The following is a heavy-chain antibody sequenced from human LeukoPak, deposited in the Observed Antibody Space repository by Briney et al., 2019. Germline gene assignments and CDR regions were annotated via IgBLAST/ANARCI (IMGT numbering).Heavy chain of an antibody. CDR2: INWNGGST. J-gene: IGHJ4*02. V-gene: IGHV3-20*04. CDR1: GFTFDDYG. Sequence: TGGSLRLSCAASGFTFDDYGMSWVRQAPGKGLEWVSGINWNGGSTGYADSVKGRFTISRDNAKNSLYLQMNSLRAEDTALYYCARTVVVVAATQLYYFDYWGQGTLVTVSS. D-gene: IGHD2-15*01. CDR3: ARTVVVVAATQLYYFDY.